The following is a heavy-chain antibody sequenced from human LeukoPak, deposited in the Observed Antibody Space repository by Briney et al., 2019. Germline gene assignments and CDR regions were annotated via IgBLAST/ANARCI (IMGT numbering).Heavy chain of an antibody. CDR3: ARHSGSYVRDFDY. V-gene: IGHV4-61*02. J-gene: IGHJ4*02. CDR1: GDSINSGSYY. Sequence: SQTLSLTCSVSGDSINSGSYYWSWIRQPAGKGLEWIGRIYTSGSTNYIPSLKSRLTISVDTSKNQFSLKLNSVTAADTAVYYCARHSGSYVRDFDYWGQGTLVTVSS. CDR2: IYTSGST. D-gene: IGHD1-26*01.